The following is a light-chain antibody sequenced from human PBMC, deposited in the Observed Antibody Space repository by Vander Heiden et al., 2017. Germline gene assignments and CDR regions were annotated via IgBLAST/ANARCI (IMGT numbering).Light chain of an antibody. CDR3: VLYMGSGISV. V-gene: IGLV8-61*01. Sequence: TVVTQEPSFSVSPGGTVTLTCGLSSGSVSTNYYPSWYQQTPGQSPRTLIYRTNTRSSGVTDRFSGSILGNTAALTITGAQADDESDYYCVLYMGSGISVFGGGTKLTVL. CDR1: SGSVSTNYY. J-gene: IGLJ2*01. CDR2: RTN.